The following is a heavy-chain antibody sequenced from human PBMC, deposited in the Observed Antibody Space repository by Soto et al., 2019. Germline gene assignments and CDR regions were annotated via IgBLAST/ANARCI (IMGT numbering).Heavy chain of an antibody. Sequence: PGGSKRVSCAASGFTISSYCMHWVRQAPGKGLVWVSHIKGDGSVTYYADSVKGRFTISRDNANNMLYLQMNSLIAEDTAVYYCTRDPRNKGLDPWGQGTMVTVSS. CDR3: TRDPRNKGLDP. CDR2: IKGDGSVT. V-gene: IGHV3-74*01. J-gene: IGHJ5*02. CDR1: GFTISSYC.